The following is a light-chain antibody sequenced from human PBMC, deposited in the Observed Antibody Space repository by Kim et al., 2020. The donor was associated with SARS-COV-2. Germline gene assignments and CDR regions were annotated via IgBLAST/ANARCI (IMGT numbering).Light chain of an antibody. V-gene: IGLV1-36*01. CDR1: SSNIGNNA. CDR3: ATWDDRLRGWV. Sequence: QKVTSSCSGSSSNIGNNAVNWYQQLPGKPPRLLIYYDDRLPSGVSDRFSGSRTGTSASLAISGLQSEDEADYYCATWDDRLRGWVFGGGTQLTVL. J-gene: IGLJ3*02. CDR2: YDD.